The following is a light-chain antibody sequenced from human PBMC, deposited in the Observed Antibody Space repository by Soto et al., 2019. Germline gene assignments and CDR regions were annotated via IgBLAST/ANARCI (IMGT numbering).Light chain of an antibody. CDR1: ESDFASHNS. J-gene: IGLJ1*01. CDR3: SSYISSITSHV. Sequence: QSALTQPPSVSGSPGQSVTISCTGSESDFASHNSVSWYQQAPGTAPKLIIFEVNNQPSGVPDRFSESKSGTTASLTISGLRPEDEADYYCSSYISSITSHVFGTGTKVTVL. CDR2: EVN. V-gene: IGLV2-18*02.